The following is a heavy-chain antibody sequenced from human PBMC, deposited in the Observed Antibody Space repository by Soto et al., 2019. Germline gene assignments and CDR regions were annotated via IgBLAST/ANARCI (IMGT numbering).Heavy chain of an antibody. Sequence: ASVKVSCKASGYTFTSYGISWVRQAPGQGLEWMGWISAYNGNTNYAQKLQGRVTMTTDTSTSTAYMELRSLRSEDTAVYYCARGRYYGSGSRTDYYYYYGMDVWGQGTTVTSP. CDR3: ARGRYYGSGSRTDYYYYYGMDV. J-gene: IGHJ6*02. V-gene: IGHV1-18*01. CDR1: GYTFTSYG. CDR2: ISAYNGNT. D-gene: IGHD3-10*01.